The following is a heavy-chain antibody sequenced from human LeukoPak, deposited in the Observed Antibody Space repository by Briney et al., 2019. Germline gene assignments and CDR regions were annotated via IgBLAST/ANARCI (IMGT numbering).Heavy chain of an antibody. CDR3: AAENLWITY. Sequence: GTSVKVSCKASGFIFTSSAVQWVRQVRGQRLEWIGWIVVGSGNTNYAQKFQERVTITRDMSTSTAYMELSSLRSEDTAVYYCAAENLWITYWGQGTLVTVSS. D-gene: IGHD2-2*03. CDR1: GFIFTSSA. V-gene: IGHV1-58*01. CDR2: IVVGSGNT. J-gene: IGHJ4*02.